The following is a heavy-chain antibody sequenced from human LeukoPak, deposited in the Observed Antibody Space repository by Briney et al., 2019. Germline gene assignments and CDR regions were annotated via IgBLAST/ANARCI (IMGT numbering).Heavy chain of an antibody. V-gene: IGHV3-74*01. CDR1: GFTFSSYW. CDR3: ARDRYYGIDV. CDR2: IKSDGTST. J-gene: IGHJ6*02. Sequence: GGSLRLSCAASGFTFSSYWMHWVRQDPGKGLVWVSHIKSDGTSTSYADSVRGRFTISRDNAKNTLYLQMNSLRAEDTAVYFCARDRYYGIDVWGRGATVTVSS.